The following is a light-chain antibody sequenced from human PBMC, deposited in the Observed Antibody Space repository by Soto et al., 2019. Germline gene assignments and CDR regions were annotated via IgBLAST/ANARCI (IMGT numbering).Light chain of an antibody. CDR1: SSDVGGYNY. CDR3: ASYTSSDTHV. V-gene: IGLV2-14*01. J-gene: IGLJ1*01. CDR2: DVS. Sequence: LTQPASVSGSPGQSITISCTVTSSDVGGYNYVSWYQQHPGKAPKLMIYDVSDRPSGVSTRFSGSKSGNTASLTISGLQAEDEADYYCASYTSSDTHVFGTGTKVTVL.